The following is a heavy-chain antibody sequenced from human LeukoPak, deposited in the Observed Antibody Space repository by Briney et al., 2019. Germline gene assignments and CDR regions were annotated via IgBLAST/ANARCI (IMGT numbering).Heavy chain of an antibody. CDR2: IYTSIST. CDR3: ARSLISMTGFDY. CDR1: GGSMNNYY. D-gene: IGHD3-22*01. Sequence: PSETLSLTCTVSGGSMNNYYWTWIRQPAGKGLEWIGRIYTSISTNYNPSLKSRVTMSVDTSKNQFSLKLSSVTAADTAVYYCARSLISMTGFDYWGQGTLVTVSS. J-gene: IGHJ4*02. V-gene: IGHV4-4*07.